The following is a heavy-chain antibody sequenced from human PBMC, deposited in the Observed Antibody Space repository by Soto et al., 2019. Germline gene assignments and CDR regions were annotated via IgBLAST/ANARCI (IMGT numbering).Heavy chain of an antibody. Sequence: GGSLRLSCAASGFTFSSYGMHWVRQAPGKGLEWVAVIWYDGSNKYYADSVKGRFTISRDNSKNTLYLQMNSLRAEDTAVYYCARETTSAMFDPWGQGTLVTVSS. CDR2: IWYDGSNK. V-gene: IGHV3-33*01. CDR3: ARETTSAMFDP. J-gene: IGHJ5*02. CDR1: GFTFSSYG.